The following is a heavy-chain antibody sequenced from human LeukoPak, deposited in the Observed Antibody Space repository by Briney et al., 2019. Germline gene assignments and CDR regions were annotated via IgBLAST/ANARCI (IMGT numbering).Heavy chain of an antibody. V-gene: IGHV1-46*01. J-gene: IGHJ4*02. CDR1: GYTFTSYY. Sequence: GASVKVSCKASGYTFTSYYMHWERQAPGQGLEWMGIINPSGGSTSYAQKFQGRVTMTRDTSTSTVYMELSSLRSEDTAVYYCARRGRRYYYDSSGYPFDYWGQGTLVTVSS. D-gene: IGHD3-22*01. CDR3: ARRGRRYYYDSSGYPFDY. CDR2: INPSGGST.